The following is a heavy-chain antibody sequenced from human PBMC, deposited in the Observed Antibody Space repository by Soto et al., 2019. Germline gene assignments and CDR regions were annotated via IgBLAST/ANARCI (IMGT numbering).Heavy chain of an antibody. V-gene: IGHV3-23*01. CDR3: AKDFYNDSISNWFDP. Sequence: GGSLRLPCAASGFTFSSYVMNWVRQAPGKGLEWVSAISASGGSTYYADSVKGRFTISRDNSKNTLSLQIDSLRTDDTTVYYCAKDFYNDSISNWFDPWGQGTLVTVSS. J-gene: IGHJ5*02. CDR1: GFTFSSYV. CDR2: ISASGGST. D-gene: IGHD3-22*01.